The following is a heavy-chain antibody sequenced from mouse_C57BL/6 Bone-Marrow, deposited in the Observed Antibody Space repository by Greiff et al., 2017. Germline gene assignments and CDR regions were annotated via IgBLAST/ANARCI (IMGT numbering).Heavy chain of an antibody. Sequence: EVMLVESGGDLVKPGGSLKLSCAASGFTFSSYGMSWVRQTPDKRLEWVATISSGGSYTYYPDSVKGRFTISRDNAKNTLYLPMSSLKSEDTAMYYCARLDYYAMDYWGQGTSVTVSS. J-gene: IGHJ4*01. CDR1: GFTFSSYG. V-gene: IGHV5-6*01. CDR2: ISSGGSYT. CDR3: ARLDYYAMDY.